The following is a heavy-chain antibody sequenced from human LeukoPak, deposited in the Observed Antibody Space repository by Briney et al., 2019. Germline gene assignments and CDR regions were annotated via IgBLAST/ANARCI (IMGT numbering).Heavy chain of an antibody. D-gene: IGHD3-16*01. Sequence: ASVKVSCRVSVYTLSELSMHWVRQARGEGPEWMAGFVPERGETIYAPKFEGRVIMTEDTSTDTAYMELSSLRSEDTAGYYCLTDEMFGDWGQGTMVTVSS. J-gene: IGHJ4*02. CDR2: FVPERGET. CDR1: VYTLSELS. CDR3: LTDEMFGD. V-gene: IGHV1-24*01.